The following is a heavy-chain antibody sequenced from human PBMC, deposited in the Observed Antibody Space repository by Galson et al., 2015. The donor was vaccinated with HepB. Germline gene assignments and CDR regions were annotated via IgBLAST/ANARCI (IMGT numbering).Heavy chain of an antibody. Sequence: SETLSLTCAVYGGSFSGYCWSWIRQPPGKGLEWIGEINHSGSTNYNPSLKSRVTISVDTSKNQFSLKLSSVTAADTAVYYCARAPQFSARGPGYYYYYYGMDVWGQGTTVTVSS. CDR3: ARAPQFSARGPGYYYYYYGMDV. D-gene: IGHD2-15*01. V-gene: IGHV4-34*01. CDR2: INHSGST. CDR1: GGSFSGYC. J-gene: IGHJ6*02.